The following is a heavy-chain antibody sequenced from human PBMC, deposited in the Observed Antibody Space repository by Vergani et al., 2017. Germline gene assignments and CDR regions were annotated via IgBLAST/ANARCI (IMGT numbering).Heavy chain of an antibody. CDR3: ARDGPYYDFWSGYRKTYYYYYYMDV. J-gene: IGHJ6*03. V-gene: IGHV3-30-3*01. CDR2: ISYDGSNK. CDR1: GFTFSSYA. D-gene: IGHD3-3*01. Sequence: QVQLVESGGGVVQPGRSLRLSCAASGFTFSSYAMHWVRQAPGKGLEWVAVISYDGSNKYYADSVKGRFTISRDNSKNTLYLQMNSLRAEDPAVYYCARDGPYYDFWSGYRKTYYYYYYMDVWGK.